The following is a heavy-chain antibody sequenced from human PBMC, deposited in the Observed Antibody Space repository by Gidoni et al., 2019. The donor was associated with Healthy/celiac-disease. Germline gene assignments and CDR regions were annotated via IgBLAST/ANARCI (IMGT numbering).Heavy chain of an antibody. CDR2: ISSRRSYI. D-gene: IGHD6-19*01. CDR1: GFTFSSYS. V-gene: IGHV3-21*01. J-gene: IGHJ4*02. Sequence: EVQLVESGGGLVKPGGSLSLSCAASGFTFSSYSMNWVRQAPGKGLEWVSSISSRRSYIYYADSVKGRFTISRDNAKNSLYLQMNSLRAEDTAVYYCARGSSGWYDYWGQGTLVTVSS. CDR3: ARGSSGWYDY.